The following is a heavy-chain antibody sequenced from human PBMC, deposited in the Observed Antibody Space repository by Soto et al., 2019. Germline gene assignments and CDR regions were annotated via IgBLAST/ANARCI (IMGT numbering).Heavy chain of an antibody. V-gene: IGHV1-69*01. CDR3: ARAREGSSGYYYYHTPYYFDY. CDR2: IIPIFGTA. J-gene: IGHJ4*02. Sequence: QVQLVQSGAEVKKPGSSVKVSCKASGGTFSSYAISWVRQAPGQGLEWMGGIIPIFGTANYAQKFQGRVTITADESTSTAYMELSSLRSEDTAVYYCARAREGSSGYYYYHTPYYFDYWGQGTLVTVSS. CDR1: GGTFSSYA. D-gene: IGHD3-22*01.